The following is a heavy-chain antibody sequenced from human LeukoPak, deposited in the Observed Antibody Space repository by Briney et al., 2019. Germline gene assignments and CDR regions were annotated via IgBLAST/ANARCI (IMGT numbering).Heavy chain of an antibody. J-gene: IGHJ5*02. CDR2: IYYRGST. D-gene: IGHD6-13*01. CDR3: ARDIAAALYNWFDP. V-gene: IGHV4-39*07. CDR1: GGSISSSSYY. Sequence: SETLSLTCTVSGGSISSSSYYRGWIRQPPGKGLEWIGSIYYRGSTYYNPSLKSRVTMSVDTSKNQFSLKLSSVTAADTAVYYCARDIAAALYNWFDPWGQGTLVTVSS.